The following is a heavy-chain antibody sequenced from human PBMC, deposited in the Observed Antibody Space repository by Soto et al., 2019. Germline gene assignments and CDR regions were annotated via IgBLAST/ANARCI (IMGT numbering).Heavy chain of an antibody. V-gene: IGHV3-13*01. Sequence: EVHLVESGGGLVQPGGSLRLSCAASGFSFGSYDMHWVRQVPGKPLEWVSAIGTGGDTYYPASVEGRFTISRENAKNSLFLQMNNLRAGDTAIYYCARDRVNWYFDLWGRGTLVTVSS. CDR3: ARDRVNWYFDL. J-gene: IGHJ2*01. CDR1: GFSFGSYD. CDR2: IGTGGDT. D-gene: IGHD3-22*01.